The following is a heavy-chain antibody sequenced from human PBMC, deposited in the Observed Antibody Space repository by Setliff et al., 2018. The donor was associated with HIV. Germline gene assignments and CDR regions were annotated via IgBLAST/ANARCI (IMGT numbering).Heavy chain of an antibody. V-gene: IGHV4-59*08. CDR1: GGSISEYY. J-gene: IGHJ4*02. CDR3: ATHGAQ. Sequence: PSETLSLTCTVSGGSISEYYWSWIRQPPGKGLEWIGHIYTSGSTNYNPSLKSRLTISVDTSENQFSLKLSSVTAADTAVYYCATHGAQWGQGTLVTVSS. CDR2: IYTSGST. D-gene: IGHD1-26*01.